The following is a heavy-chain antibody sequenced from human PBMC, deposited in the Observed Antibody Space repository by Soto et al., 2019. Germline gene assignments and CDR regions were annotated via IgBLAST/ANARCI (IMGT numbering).Heavy chain of an antibody. J-gene: IGHJ6*02. CDR2: INHSGST. Sequence: SETLSLTCAVFGGSFSGYYWSWIRQPPGKGLEWIGEINHSGSTNYNPSLKSRVTISVDTSKNQFSLKLSSVTAADTAVYYCARVSGIYYYGMDVWGQGTTVTV. D-gene: IGHD3-10*01. CDR1: GGSFSGYY. CDR3: ARVSGIYYYGMDV. V-gene: IGHV4-34*01.